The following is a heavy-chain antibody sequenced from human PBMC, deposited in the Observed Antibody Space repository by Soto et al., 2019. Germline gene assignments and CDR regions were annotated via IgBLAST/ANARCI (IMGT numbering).Heavy chain of an antibody. CDR3: RQSSSSRPDYSYRMDV. V-gene: IGHV3-23*01. D-gene: IGHD6-6*01. CDR1: GVTFSNYA. J-gene: IGHJ6*02. CDR2: ISGSGGST. Sequence: EVQLLESGGGLVQPGGSLRLSCADSGVTFSNYAMSWVRQAPGKGLEWVSAISGSGGSTHYADSVKGRFTISRDNSKNTLFLQMTSLRAEDTAVYYCRQSSSSRPDYSYRMDVWGQGTTVTVSS.